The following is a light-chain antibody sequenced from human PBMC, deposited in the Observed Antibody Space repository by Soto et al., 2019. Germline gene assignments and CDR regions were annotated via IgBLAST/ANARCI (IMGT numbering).Light chain of an antibody. J-gene: IGKJ1*01. CDR1: QSVSSSY. V-gene: IGKV3-20*01. Sequence: EIVLTQSPGTLSLSPGEIATLSCRASQSVSSSYLAWHQQKPGQAPRLLIYGASSRATGIPDRFSGSGSGTDFTLTISRLEPEDFAVYYCQHYGSSLWTFGQGTKVEIK. CDR3: QHYGSSLWT. CDR2: GAS.